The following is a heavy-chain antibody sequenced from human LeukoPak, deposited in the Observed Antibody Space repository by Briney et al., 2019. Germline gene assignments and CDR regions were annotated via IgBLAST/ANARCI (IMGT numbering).Heavy chain of an antibody. CDR2: IKEDGSDK. CDR3: TRWTDWYFDL. CDR1: AFTFSSYW. Sequence: GGSLRLSCAASAFTFSSYWMSWVRQAPGKGLEWVANIKEDGSDKNYADSVKGRFTISRDNAKNTLYLQMNSLRAADTAVYYCTRWTDWYFDLWGRGTLVTVSS. J-gene: IGHJ2*01. D-gene: IGHD3/OR15-3a*01. V-gene: IGHV3-7*01.